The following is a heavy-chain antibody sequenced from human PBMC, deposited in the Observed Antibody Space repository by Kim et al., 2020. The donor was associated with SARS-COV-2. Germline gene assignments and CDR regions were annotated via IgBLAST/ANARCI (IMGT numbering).Heavy chain of an antibody. Sequence: SETLSLTCAVYGGSFSGYYWSWIRQPPGKGLEWIGEINHSGSTNYNPSLKSRVTISVDTSKNQFSLKLSSVTAADTAVYYCARGPEDYYGSGWFDPWGQGTLVTVSS. J-gene: IGHJ5*02. CDR2: INHSGST. CDR3: ARGPEDYYGSGWFDP. V-gene: IGHV4-34*01. D-gene: IGHD3-10*01. CDR1: GGSFSGYY.